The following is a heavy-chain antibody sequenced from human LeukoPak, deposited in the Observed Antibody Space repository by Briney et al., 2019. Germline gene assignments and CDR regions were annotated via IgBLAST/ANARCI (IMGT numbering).Heavy chain of an antibody. CDR1: GGSFSGYY. Sequence: PSETLSLTCAVYGGSFSGYYWSWIRQPPGKGLEWVGEINHSGSTNYNPSLKSRVTISVDTSKNQFSLKLSSVTAADTAVYYCARGRGGYNIYYGMDVWGQGTTVTVSS. V-gene: IGHV4-34*01. CDR2: INHSGST. CDR3: ARGRGGYNIYYGMDV. J-gene: IGHJ6*02. D-gene: IGHD5-24*01.